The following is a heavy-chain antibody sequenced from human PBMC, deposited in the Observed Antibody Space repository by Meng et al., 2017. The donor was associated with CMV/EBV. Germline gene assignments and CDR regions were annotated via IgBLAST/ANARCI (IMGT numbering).Heavy chain of an antibody. CDR2: INPSGGST. D-gene: IGHD6-19*01. CDR1: GYTFTSYY. J-gene: IGHJ6*02. CDR3: AREQYSSGPNPPRGYYYYYGMDV. V-gene: IGHV1-46*01. Sequence: ASVKVSCKASGYTFTSYYMHWVRQAPGQGLEWMGIINPSGGSTSYAQKFQGRVTMTRDTSTSTVYMELSSLRSEDTAVYYCAREQYSSGPNPPRGYYYYYGMDVWGQGTTVTVSS.